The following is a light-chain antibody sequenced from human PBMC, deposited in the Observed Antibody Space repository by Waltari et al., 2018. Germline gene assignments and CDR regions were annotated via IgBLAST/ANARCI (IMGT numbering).Light chain of an antibody. CDR2: TAS. V-gene: IGKV3-20*01. CDR1: QSVASNY. Sequence: EIVLTQPPGTLSLSPGERVTLSCRASQSVASNYLAWYQQKPGQAPRLLMYTASSRASGIPDRFSGSGSGTDFTLTISRLEPEDFAVYYCQQYGTSPLTFGGGTRVDLK. J-gene: IGKJ4*01. CDR3: QQYGTSPLT.